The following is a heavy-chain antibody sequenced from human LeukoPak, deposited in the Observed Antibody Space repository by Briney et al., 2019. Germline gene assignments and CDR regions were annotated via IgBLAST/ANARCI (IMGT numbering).Heavy chain of an antibody. D-gene: IGHD2-8*01. CDR1: GGSISSSSYY. J-gene: IGHJ5*02. Sequence: SETLSLTCTVSGGSISSSSYYWGWIRQPPGKGLEWIGSIYYSGSTYYNPSLKSRVTISVDTSKNQFSLKLSSVTAADTAVYYCASGLDCTNGVCYGSDQFDPWGQGTLVTVSS. CDR3: ASGLDCTNGVCYGSDQFDP. V-gene: IGHV4-39*01. CDR2: IYYSGST.